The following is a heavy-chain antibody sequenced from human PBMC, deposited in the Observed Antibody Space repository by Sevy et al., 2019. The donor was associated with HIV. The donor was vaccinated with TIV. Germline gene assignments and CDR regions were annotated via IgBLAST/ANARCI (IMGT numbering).Heavy chain of an antibody. V-gene: IGHV3-53*01. CDR2: IYSGGST. D-gene: IGHD3-10*01. CDR3: ARDLSNYYGSGSYPYYFDY. Sequence: GGSLRLSCAASGFTVSSNYMSWVRQAPGKGLEWVSVIYSGGSTYYADSVKGRFTISRDNSKNTLYLQMNSLRAEDTAVYYCARDLSNYYGSGSYPYYFDYWGQGTLDTVSS. CDR1: GFTVSSNY. J-gene: IGHJ4*02.